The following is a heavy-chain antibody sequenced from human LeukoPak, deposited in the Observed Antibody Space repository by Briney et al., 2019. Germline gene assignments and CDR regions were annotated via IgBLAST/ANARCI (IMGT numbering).Heavy chain of an antibody. CDR2: ISGSGGST. J-gene: IGHJ5*02. D-gene: IGHD3-3*01. CDR1: GFTFSSYA. CDR3: ARRGGDFHTGIVFGT. Sequence: GGSLRLSCAASGFTFSSYAMSWVRQAPGKGLEWVSAISGSGGSTYYADSVKGRFTISRDNSKNTLYLQMNSLRAEDTAVYYCARRGGDFHTGIVFGTWGQGTLVSVSS. V-gene: IGHV3-23*01.